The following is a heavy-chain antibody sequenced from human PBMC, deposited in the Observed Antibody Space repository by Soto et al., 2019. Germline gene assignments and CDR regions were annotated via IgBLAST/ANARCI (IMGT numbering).Heavy chain of an antibody. V-gene: IGHV1-69*13. CDR2: IIPIFGTA. J-gene: IGHJ4*02. Sequence: GASVKVSCKASGGTFSSYAISWVRQAPGQGLEWMGGIIPIFGTANYAQKFQGRVTITADESTSTAYMELSSLRSEDTAVYYCARGGQYYYDSSGPAHFEYWGQGTPVTVAS. CDR3: ARGGQYYYDSSGPAHFEY. D-gene: IGHD3-22*01. CDR1: GGTFSSYA.